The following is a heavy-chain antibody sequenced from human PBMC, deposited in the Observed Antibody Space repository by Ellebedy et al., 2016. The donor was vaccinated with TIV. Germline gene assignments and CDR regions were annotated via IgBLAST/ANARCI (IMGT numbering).Heavy chain of an antibody. CDR2: IYYSGST. CDR1: GDSISSYY. CDR3: AGLLATTGSDY. J-gene: IGHJ4*02. V-gene: IGHV4-59*01. Sequence: SETLSLTCTVSGDSISSYYWSWIRQPPGKGLEWIGYIYYSGSTTYNPSLKNRVTISLDTSKNRFSLKLTSVTAADTAVYYCAGLLATTGSDYWGQGTLVTVSS. D-gene: IGHD1-1*01.